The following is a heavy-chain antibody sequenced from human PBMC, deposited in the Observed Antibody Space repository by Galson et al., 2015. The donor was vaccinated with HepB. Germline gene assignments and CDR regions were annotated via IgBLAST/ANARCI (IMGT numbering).Heavy chain of an antibody. J-gene: IGHJ4*02. CDR1: GFTFSSYG. CDR3: ARDGDDYSNYRGWGGGYFDY. Sequence: SLRLSCAASGFTFSSYGMHWVRQAPGKGLEWVAVIWYDGSNKYYADSVKGRFTISRDNSKNTLYLQMNSLRAEDTAVYYCARDGDDYSNYRGWGGGYFDYWGQGTPVTVSS. D-gene: IGHD4-11*01. CDR2: IWYDGSNK. V-gene: IGHV3-33*01.